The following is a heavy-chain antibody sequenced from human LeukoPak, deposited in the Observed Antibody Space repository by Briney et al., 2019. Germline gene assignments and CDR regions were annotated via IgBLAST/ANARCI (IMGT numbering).Heavy chain of an antibody. D-gene: IGHD3-16*01. CDR2: TSYDGSNK. CDR3: AKGLLPRGDNKGAYYFDY. J-gene: IGHJ4*02. CDR1: GFTFSNYG. Sequence: PGRSLRLSCAAYGFTFSNYGMHRVRQAPGKGLEWVAVTSYDGSNKYYVDSVKGRFTISRDNSKNTLYLQMNSLRAEDTAVYYCAKGLLPRGDNKGAYYFDYWGQGTLVTVSS. V-gene: IGHV3-30*18.